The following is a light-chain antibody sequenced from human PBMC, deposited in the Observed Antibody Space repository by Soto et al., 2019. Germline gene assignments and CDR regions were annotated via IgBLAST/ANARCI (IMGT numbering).Light chain of an antibody. J-gene: IGKJ1*01. CDR1: QVISND. V-gene: IGKV1-6*01. Sequence: AIQMTQSPSSLSASVGDRVTISCRASQVISNDLSWFQQKPGKAPLLLIYEASTLQSGVPSRFSGSRSGTEFTLTISGLQPVDFATYYCLQDYNYPRTFGQGTKVEIK. CDR2: EAS. CDR3: LQDYNYPRT.